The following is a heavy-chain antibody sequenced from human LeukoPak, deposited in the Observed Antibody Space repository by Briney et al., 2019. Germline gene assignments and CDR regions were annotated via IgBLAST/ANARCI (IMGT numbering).Heavy chain of an antibody. V-gene: IGHV3-21*01. D-gene: IGHD6-19*01. CDR1: GFTFSSYS. CDR3: ARDPSSGWYGYAFDV. J-gene: IGHJ3*01. CDR2: ITSSSSYI. Sequence: PGGSLRLSCAASGFTFSSYSMNWVRQAPGKGLEWVSSITSSSSYIYYADSVKGRFTISRDNAKNSLYLQMNSLRAEDTAVYYCARDPSSGWYGYAFDVWGQGTMVTVSS.